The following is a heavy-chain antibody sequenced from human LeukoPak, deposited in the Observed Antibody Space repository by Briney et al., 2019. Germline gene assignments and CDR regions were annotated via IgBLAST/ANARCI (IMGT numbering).Heavy chain of an antibody. Sequence: GGSLRLSCAASGCIFSTYWMSWVRQAPGKGLEWVADIKQDGGEKYYVDSVKGRFTISRDNAKNSVYLQMSNLRAEDSAVYYCAKHTITFLTPGDYWGQGTLVTVSS. V-gene: IGHV3-7*01. CDR3: AKHTITFLTPGDY. CDR1: GCIFSTYW. CDR2: IKQDGGEK. J-gene: IGHJ4*02. D-gene: IGHD3-16*01.